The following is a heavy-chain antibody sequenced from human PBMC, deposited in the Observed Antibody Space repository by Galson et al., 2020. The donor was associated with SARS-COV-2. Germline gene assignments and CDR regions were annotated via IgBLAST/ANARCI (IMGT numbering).Heavy chain of an antibody. J-gene: IGHJ1*01. D-gene: IGHD2-2*01. V-gene: IGHV4-39*01. CDR1: VASITSSINT. CDR2: IHYSGST. Sequence: SETLSLTCTVSVASITSSINTWAGIPHPQGKGLSGIGIIHYSGSTNTTPSLKSRVTISVDTSKNQFSLKLSSVTAADTAVYYCARHEALYCSSTSCYGGDPIYFQHWGQGTLVTVSS. CDR3: ARHEALYCSSTSCYGGDPIYFQH.